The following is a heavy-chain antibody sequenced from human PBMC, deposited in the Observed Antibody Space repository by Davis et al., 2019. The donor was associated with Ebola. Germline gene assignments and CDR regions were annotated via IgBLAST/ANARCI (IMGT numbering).Heavy chain of an antibody. CDR1: GGTFSSYA. V-gene: IGHV1-69*05. CDR3: ARGRGTMVQGVIISGYYYYGMDV. CDR2: IIPIFGTA. Sequence: AASVKVSCKASGGTFSSYAISWVRQAPGQGLEWMGGIIPIFGTANYAQKFQGRVTMTRNTSISTAYMELSSLRSEDTAVYYCARGRGTMVQGVIISGYYYYGMDVWGQGTTVTVSS. D-gene: IGHD3-10*01. J-gene: IGHJ6*02.